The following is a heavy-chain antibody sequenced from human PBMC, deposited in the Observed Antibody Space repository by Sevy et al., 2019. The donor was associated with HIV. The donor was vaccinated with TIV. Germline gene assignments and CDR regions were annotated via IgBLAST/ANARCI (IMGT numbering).Heavy chain of an antibody. Sequence: ASVKVSCKASGYTFTGYYMHWVRQAPGQGLEWMGWINPNSGGTNYAQKFQGRVTMTRDTSISTAYMELSRLRSDDTDVYYCATDFWSGYYSGLRYNYYGMDVWGQWTTVTVSS. D-gene: IGHD3-3*01. J-gene: IGHJ6*02. CDR3: ATDFWSGYYSGLRYNYYGMDV. V-gene: IGHV1-2*02. CDR1: GYTFTGYY. CDR2: INPNSGGT.